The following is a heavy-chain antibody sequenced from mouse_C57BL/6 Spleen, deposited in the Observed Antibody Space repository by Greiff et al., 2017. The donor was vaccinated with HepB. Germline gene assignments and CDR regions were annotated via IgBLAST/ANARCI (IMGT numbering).Heavy chain of an antibody. D-gene: IGHD2-3*01. CDR2: IYPGSGNT. Sequence: VQLQQSGAELVRPGASVKLSCKASGYTFTDYYINWVKQRPGQGLEWIARIYPGSGNTYYNEKFKGKATLTAEKSSSTAYMQLSSLTSEDSAVYFCARWGWLLREAMDYWGQGTSVTVSS. CDR3: ARWGWLLREAMDY. CDR1: GYTFTDYY. J-gene: IGHJ4*01. V-gene: IGHV1-76*01.